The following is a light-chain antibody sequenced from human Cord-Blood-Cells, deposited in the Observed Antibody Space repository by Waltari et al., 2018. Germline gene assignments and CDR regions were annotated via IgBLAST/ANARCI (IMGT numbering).Light chain of an antibody. CDR2: KVS. CDR1: SSDVGGYNY. V-gene: IGLV2-8*01. CDR3: SSYAGSNNVV. J-gene: IGLJ2*01. Sequence: QSALTQPPSASGSPGQSVTISCTGTSSDVGGYNYVPWYQQHPGKAPKLMIYKVSKRPSGVPDRFSGSKSGNTASLTVSGLQAEDEADYYCSSYAGSNNVVFGGGTKLTVL.